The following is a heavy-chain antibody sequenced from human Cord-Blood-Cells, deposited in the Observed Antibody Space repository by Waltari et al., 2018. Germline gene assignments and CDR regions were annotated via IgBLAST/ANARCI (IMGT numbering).Heavy chain of an antibody. V-gene: IGHV3-53*01. Sequence: EVQLVGFGGGWIHPGGSLGLSCSASGFPSRATSLSRVGQAPGKGLEWVSVIYSGGSTYYADSVKGRFTISRDNSKNTLYLQMNSLRAEDTAVYYCARGPGDVGYAFDIWGQGTMVTVSS. J-gene: IGHJ3*02. CDR1: GFPSRATS. D-gene: IGHD7-27*01. CDR3: ARGPGDVGYAFDI. CDR2: IYSGGST.